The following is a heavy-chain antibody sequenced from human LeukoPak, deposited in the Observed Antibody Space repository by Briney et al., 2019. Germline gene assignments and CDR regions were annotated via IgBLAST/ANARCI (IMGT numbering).Heavy chain of an antibody. CDR1: GFTFSSYG. CDR3: PKGEGVLTWLVDY. J-gene: IGHJ4*02. V-gene: IGHV3-30*18. D-gene: IGHD3-22*01. Sequence: PGRSLRLSCAASGFTFSSYGMHWVRQAPGKGLEWVAVISYDGSNKYYADSVKGRFTTSRDTSKNTLYLQMSSLRAEATAVSYCPKGEGVLTWLVDYWGARTLVTVS. CDR2: ISYDGSNK.